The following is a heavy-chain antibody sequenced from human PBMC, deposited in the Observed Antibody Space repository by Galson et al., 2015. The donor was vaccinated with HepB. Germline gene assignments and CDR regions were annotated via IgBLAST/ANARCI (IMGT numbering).Heavy chain of an antibody. CDR3: ARGVHCSSTSCYDGWFDP. J-gene: IGHJ5*02. D-gene: IGHD2-2*01. V-gene: IGHV4-31*03. Sequence: TLSLTCTVSGGSISSGGYYWSWVRQHPGKGLEWIGYIYYSGSTYYNPSLKSRVTISVDTSKNQFSLKLSSVTAADTAVYYCARGVHCSSTSCYDGWFDPWGQGTLVTVSS. CDR2: IYYSGST. CDR1: GGSISSGGYY.